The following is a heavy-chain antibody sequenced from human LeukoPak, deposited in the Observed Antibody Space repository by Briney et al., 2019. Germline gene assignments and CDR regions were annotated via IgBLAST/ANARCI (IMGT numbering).Heavy chain of an antibody. V-gene: IGHV3-23*01. CDR2: ISISGDDT. CDR1: GFSFSSHA. CDR3: ANEIRPNDY. D-gene: IGHD4-17*01. Sequence: GGSLRLSCATSGFSFSSHAMTWVRQAPGKGLEWLSAISISGDDTYYADSVKGRLTTSRDNSKNTLYLQMNSLSADDTAMYYCANEIRPNDYWGQGTLVTVSS. J-gene: IGHJ4*02.